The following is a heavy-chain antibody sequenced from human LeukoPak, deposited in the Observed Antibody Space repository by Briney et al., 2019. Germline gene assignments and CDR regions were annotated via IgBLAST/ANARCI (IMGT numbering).Heavy chain of an antibody. J-gene: IGHJ2*01. CDR3: ARYWGTRYCSGGSCSPYWYFDL. V-gene: IGHV4-38-2*02. CDR2: IYHSGST. Sequence: SETLSLTCTVSGYSISGGYYCGWLRHPPRKVLEWMGSIYHSGSTYYNPSLKSRVTISVDTSKNQFSLKLSSVTAADTAVYYCARYWGTRYCSGGSCSPYWYFDLWGRGTLVTVSS. CDR1: GYSISGGYY. D-gene: IGHD2-15*01.